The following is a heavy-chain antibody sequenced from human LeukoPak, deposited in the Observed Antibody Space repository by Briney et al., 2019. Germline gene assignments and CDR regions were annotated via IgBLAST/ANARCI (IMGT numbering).Heavy chain of an antibody. CDR2: IYYSGST. Sequence: SETLSLTCTVSGGSINSYYWSWIRQPPGKGLEWIGYIYYSGSTNYNPSLKSRVTISVDTSKNQFSLKLSSVTAADTAVYYCARSRAYRDAFDIWGQGTMVTVSS. V-gene: IGHV4-59*08. CDR1: GGSINSYY. J-gene: IGHJ3*02. CDR3: ARSRAYRDAFDI.